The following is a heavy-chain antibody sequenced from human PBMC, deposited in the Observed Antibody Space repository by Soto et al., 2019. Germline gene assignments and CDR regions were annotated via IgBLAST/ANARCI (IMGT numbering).Heavy chain of an antibody. CDR1: GYTFTGYY. CDR3: ARDIVVVPVASNWFDP. Sequence: QVQLVQSGAEVKKPGASVKVSCKASGYTFTGYYMHWVRQAPGQGLEWMGWINPNSGGTNYAQKFQGRVTMTRDTSISTAYMELSRLRSDDTAVYYCARDIVVVPVASNWFDPWGQGTLVTVSS. J-gene: IGHJ5*02. CDR2: INPNSGGT. D-gene: IGHD2-2*01. V-gene: IGHV1-2*02.